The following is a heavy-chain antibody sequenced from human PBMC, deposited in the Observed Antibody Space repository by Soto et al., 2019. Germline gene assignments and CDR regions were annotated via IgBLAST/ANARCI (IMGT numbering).Heavy chain of an antibody. J-gene: IGHJ5*02. Sequence: QLQLQESGPGLVKPSETLSLTCTVSGGSISSSSYYWGWIRQPPGKGLEWIGSIYYSGSTYYNPSLKSRVNISVDTSKNQFSLKLSSVTAADTAVYYCARHAITMVRGVIITHPNWFDPWGQGTLVTVSS. CDR3: ARHAITMVRGVIITHPNWFDP. D-gene: IGHD3-10*01. V-gene: IGHV4-39*01. CDR2: IYYSGST. CDR1: GGSISSSSYY.